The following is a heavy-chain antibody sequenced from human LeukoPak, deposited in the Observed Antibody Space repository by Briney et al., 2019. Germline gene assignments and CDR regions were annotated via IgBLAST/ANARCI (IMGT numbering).Heavy chain of an antibody. CDR2: ISGSSGDV. V-gene: IGHV3-21*01. CDR3: ARGQRWYFYFDY. Sequence: PGRSLRLSCAASGFTFSTYSMNWVRQAPGKGLEWVSSISGSSGDVYYADSVKGRFTISRDNAKNSLYLQMNSLRAEDTAVYYCARGQRWYFYFDYWGQGTLVTVSS. CDR1: GFTFSTYS. J-gene: IGHJ4*02. D-gene: IGHD2-15*01.